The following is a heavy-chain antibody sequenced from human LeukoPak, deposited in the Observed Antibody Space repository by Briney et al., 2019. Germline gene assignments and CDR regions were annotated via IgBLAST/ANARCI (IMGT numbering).Heavy chain of an antibody. CDR3: AKNRGYSYARGASDI. CDR1: GFTFSNYW. CDR2: ISGSGGST. V-gene: IGHV3-23*01. D-gene: IGHD5-18*01. Sequence: PGGSLRLSCAASGFTFSNYWMHWVRQAPGKGLEWVSAISGSGGSTYYADSVKGRFTISRDNSKNTLYLQMNSLRAEDTAVYYCAKNRGYSYARGASDIWGQGTMVTVSS. J-gene: IGHJ3*02.